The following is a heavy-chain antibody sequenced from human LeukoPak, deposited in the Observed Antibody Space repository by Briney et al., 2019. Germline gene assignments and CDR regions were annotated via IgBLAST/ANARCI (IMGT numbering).Heavy chain of an antibody. D-gene: IGHD4-17*01. V-gene: IGHV5-51*01. J-gene: IGHJ1*01. CDR1: GYSFFSYW. Sequence: GESLKISCKGSGYSFFSYWIGWVRQMPGKGLECMGVIHPGDSGTRYSPPFQGQVTISADKSISTAYLQWSSLKASDTAMYYCARYGDYGAYFHHWGQGTLVTVSS. CDR2: IHPGDSGT. CDR3: ARYGDYGAYFHH.